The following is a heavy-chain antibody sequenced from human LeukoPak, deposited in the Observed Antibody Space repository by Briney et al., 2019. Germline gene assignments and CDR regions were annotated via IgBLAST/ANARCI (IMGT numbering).Heavy chain of an antibody. CDR1: GFTFSSYS. CDR3: ARTEYSSSSWFDP. J-gene: IGHJ5*02. Sequence: GGSLRLSCATSGFTFSSYSMNWVRQAPGKGLEWVSSISSSSSYIYYADSVKGRFTISRDNAKNSLYLQMNSLRAEDTAVYYCARTEYSSSSWFDPWGQGTLVTVSS. V-gene: IGHV3-21*01. CDR2: ISSSSSYI. D-gene: IGHD6-6*01.